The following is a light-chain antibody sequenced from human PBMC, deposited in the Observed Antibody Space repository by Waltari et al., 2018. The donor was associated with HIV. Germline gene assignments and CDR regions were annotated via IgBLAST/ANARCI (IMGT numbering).Light chain of an antibody. J-gene: IGLJ3*02. CDR1: SSTIGDNY. CDR2: RNS. V-gene: IGLV1-47*01. Sequence: QSALTQPPSTSGTPGQTVTIPCSGSSSTIGDNYVSWYQQLPGTAPKLLIYRNSQRPSGVRDRFSGSKSGTSASLAINDLRSEDEAEYHCAAWDDSPSGWVFGGGTNLTVL. CDR3: AAWDDSPSGWV.